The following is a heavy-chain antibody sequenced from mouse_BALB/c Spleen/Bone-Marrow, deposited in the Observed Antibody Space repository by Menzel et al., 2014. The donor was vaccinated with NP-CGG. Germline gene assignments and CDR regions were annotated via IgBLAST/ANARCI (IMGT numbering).Heavy chain of an antibody. Sequence: VQLKQSGPELVKPGTSVKMSCKASGYTFTSYVIHWVKQKPGQGLEWIGYINPFNDGTKYNEKFKDKATLTSDKSSNTAYMELSSPTSEDSAVYYCARTGNYYGSSFDYWGQGTTLTVSS. D-gene: IGHD1-1*01. CDR1: GYTFTSYV. J-gene: IGHJ2*01. V-gene: IGHV1-14*01. CDR2: INPFNDGT. CDR3: ARTGNYYGSSFDY.